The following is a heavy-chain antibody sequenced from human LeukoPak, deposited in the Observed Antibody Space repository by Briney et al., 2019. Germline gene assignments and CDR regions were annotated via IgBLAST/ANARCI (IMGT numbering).Heavy chain of an antibody. CDR3: ARHTAMGSPLYY. CDR1: GGSISSSAYY. V-gene: IGHV4-39*01. J-gene: IGHJ4*02. CDR2: RYYSGSA. D-gene: IGHD5-18*01. Sequence: SETLSLTCTVSGGSISSSAYYWGWIRQPPGKGLEWIGSRYYSGSAYYNPSLKTRVTISVDSSKNQFSLKMSSVTAADTAVYYCARHTAMGSPLYYWRQGALVTVSS.